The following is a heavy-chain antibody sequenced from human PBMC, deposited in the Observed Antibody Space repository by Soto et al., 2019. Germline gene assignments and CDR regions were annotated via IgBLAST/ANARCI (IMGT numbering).Heavy chain of an antibody. CDR3: AKLPSSSDGAFDI. CDR2: ISYDGSNK. CDR1: GFTFSSYG. V-gene: IGHV3-30*18. Sequence: GGSLRLSCAASGFTFSSYGMHWVRQAPGKGLEWVAVISYDGSNKYYADSVKGRFTISRDNSKNTLYLQMNSLRAEDTAVYYCAKLPSSSDGAFDIWDQGTMVTVSS. J-gene: IGHJ3*02. D-gene: IGHD2-2*01.